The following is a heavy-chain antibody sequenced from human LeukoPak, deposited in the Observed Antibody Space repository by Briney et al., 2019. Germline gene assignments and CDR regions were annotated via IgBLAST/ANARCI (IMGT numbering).Heavy chain of an antibody. D-gene: IGHD2-2*01. CDR2: MNEDGSVQ. Sequence: QTGGSLRLSCAASGFTFSSYAMSWVRQAPGKGLEWVANMNEDGSVQDYVDAVKGRFTISRDNAKNSLYLEINSLRVDDTAVYYCVGQLLRAVWGKGTTVTVSS. V-gene: IGHV3-7*01. J-gene: IGHJ6*04. CDR1: GFTFSSYA. CDR3: VGQLLRAV.